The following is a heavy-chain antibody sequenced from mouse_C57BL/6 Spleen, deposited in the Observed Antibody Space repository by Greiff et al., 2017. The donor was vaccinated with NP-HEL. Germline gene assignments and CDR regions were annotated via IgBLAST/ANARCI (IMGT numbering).Heavy chain of an antibody. CDR2: IDPSDSYT. CDR1: GYTFTSYW. Sequence: QVQLQQPGAELVKPGASVKLSCKASGYTFTSYWMQWVKQRPGQGLEWIGEIDPSDSYTNYNQKFKGKATLTVDTSSSTAYMQLSSLTSEDSAVYYCARSAAITTVVDFDVWGTGTTVTVSS. J-gene: IGHJ1*03. D-gene: IGHD1-1*01. CDR3: ARSAAITTVVDFDV. V-gene: IGHV1-50*01.